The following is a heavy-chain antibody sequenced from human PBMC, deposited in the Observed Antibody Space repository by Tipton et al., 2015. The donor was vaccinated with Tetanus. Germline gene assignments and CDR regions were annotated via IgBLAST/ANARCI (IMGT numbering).Heavy chain of an antibody. Sequence: QSGPEVKKPGESLAISCKASGYNFATFWIGWVRQKPGKGLEWMGIIYPGDSGVRYSPTFEGQVTFSADRSTTTAYLQWDRLKVSDTAMYFCARHGWGTSYSWFDPWGQGTLVTVSS. CDR2: IYPGDSGV. D-gene: IGHD3-10*01. CDR3: ARHGWGTSYSWFDP. CDR1: GYNFATFW. V-gene: IGHV5-51*01. J-gene: IGHJ5*02.